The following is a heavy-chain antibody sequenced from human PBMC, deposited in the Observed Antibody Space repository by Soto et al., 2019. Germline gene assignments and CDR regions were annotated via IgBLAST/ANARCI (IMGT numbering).Heavy chain of an antibody. J-gene: IGHJ4*02. CDR3: SRILKGGTFDWLQIDC. CDR1: GFSLTTSRMC. D-gene: IGHD3-9*01. V-gene: IGHV2-70*01. Sequence: SGPTLVNPTQTLTLTCTFSGFSLTTSRMCVTWIRQPPGKALEWLALINWRDNKYYTTSLKTRLTLSNDTSKNQVVLTLTNMDPVDTGTFYCSRILKGGTFDWLQIDCWGQGTLVTVSS. CDR2: INWRDNK.